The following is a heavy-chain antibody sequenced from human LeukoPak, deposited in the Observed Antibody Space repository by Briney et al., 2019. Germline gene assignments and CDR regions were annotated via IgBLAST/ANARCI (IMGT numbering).Heavy chain of an antibody. J-gene: IGHJ4*02. CDR1: GDSTSSYY. CDR3: ARDNYGSGSVFDY. CDR2: VYYSGST. V-gene: IGHV4-59*12. Sequence: SETLSLTCTVSGDSTSSYYWSWIRQPPGKGLEWIGYVYYSGSTNYNPSLKSRVTISVDTSKNQFSLKLSSVTAADTAVYYCARDNYGSGSVFDYWGQGTLVTVSS. D-gene: IGHD3-10*01.